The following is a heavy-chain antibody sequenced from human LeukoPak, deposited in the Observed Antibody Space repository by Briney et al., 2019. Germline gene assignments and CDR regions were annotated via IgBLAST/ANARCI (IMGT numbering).Heavy chain of an antibody. CDR3: ARGREGNSEEPYHYYMDV. V-gene: IGHV4-34*01. Sequence: PSETLSLTCAVYGGSFSGHYWSWIRQPPGKGLEWIGEINHSGSTNYNPSLKSRVTISVDTSKNQFSLKLSSVTAADTAVYYCARGREGNSEEPYHYYMDVWGKGTTVTVSS. CDR2: INHSGST. J-gene: IGHJ6*03. D-gene: IGHD4-23*01. CDR1: GGSFSGHY.